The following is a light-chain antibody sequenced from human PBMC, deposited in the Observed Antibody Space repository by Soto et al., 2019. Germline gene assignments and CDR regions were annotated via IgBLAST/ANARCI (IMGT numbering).Light chain of an antibody. CDR1: QSVSSSY. J-gene: IGKJ1*01. Sequence: EIVLTQSPGILSLSPGERATLSCRASQSVSSSYLAWYQQKPGQAPRLLIYGASSRATGIPDRFSGSGSGTDFTLTISRLEPEDFAVYYCQQYGSSPWTFGQGTKVDIK. V-gene: IGKV3-20*01. CDR3: QQYGSSPWT. CDR2: GAS.